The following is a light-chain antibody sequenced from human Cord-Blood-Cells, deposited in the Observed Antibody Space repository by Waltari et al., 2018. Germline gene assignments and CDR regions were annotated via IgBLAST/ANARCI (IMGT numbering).Light chain of an antibody. CDR2: AAS. CDR3: QQSYSTPLT. V-gene: IGKV1-39*01. Sequence: DIQMTQSQSSLSASVGDRVTITCRASQSISSYLNWYQQKPGKAPKLLIYAASSLQRGVPSRFSGSGSGTDFTLTISSLQPEDFATYYCQQSYSTPLTFGGGTKVEIK. CDR1: QSISSY. J-gene: IGKJ4*01.